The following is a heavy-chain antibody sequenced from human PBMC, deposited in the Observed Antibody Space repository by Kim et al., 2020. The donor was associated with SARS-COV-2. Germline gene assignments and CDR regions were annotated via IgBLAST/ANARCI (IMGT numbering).Heavy chain of an antibody. Sequence: YHSPALKSRVTISVATSKNQFSLKLSSVTAADTAVYYCARTQIYYYGMDVWGQGTTVTVSS. V-gene: IGHV4-39*07. CDR3: ARTQIYYYGMDV. J-gene: IGHJ6*02.